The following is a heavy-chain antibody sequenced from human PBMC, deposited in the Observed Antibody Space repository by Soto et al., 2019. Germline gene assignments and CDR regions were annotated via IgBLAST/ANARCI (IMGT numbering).Heavy chain of an antibody. J-gene: IGHJ3*02. CDR3: ASGGSGKVYATHLVFYGDPTAEEEGDAFDI. V-gene: IGHV3-30-3*01. CDR2: ISYDGSNK. CDR1: GFTFSSYA. Sequence: GGSLRLSCAASGFTFSSYAMHWVRQAPGKGLEWVAVISYDGSNKYYADSVKGRFTISRDNPKNTLYLQMNSLRAEDKAVYYGASGGSGKVYATHLVFYGDPTAEEEGDAFDIWGQGTMVTVSS. D-gene: IGHD2-8*01.